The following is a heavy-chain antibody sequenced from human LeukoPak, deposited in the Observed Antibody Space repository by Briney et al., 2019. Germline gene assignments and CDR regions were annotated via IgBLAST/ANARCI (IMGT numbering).Heavy chain of an antibody. CDR1: GVSISSGGYY. J-gene: IGHJ4*02. V-gene: IGHV4-30-2*01. Sequence: PSETLSLTSTVSGVSISSGGYYWSWSRQPPGRGLEWNGYTLHTGRTYYNPPLKSRVTISVDRSKNHFSLKLSSVTAADTAVYYCARGSYSYGYRYDFDYWGQGTLVTVSS. CDR2: TLHTGRT. D-gene: IGHD5-18*01. CDR3: ARGSYSYGYRYDFDY.